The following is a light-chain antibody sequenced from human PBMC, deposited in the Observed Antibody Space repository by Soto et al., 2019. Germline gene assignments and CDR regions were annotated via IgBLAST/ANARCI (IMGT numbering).Light chain of an antibody. J-gene: IGKJ5*01. Sequence: DIQMTQSPSFLSASVGDRVTITCRASQSIGKHLNWYQQKPEKAPKFLIYGASTLQSGVPSRFSGSGSGTDFTLTVNSLQPEDFATYYCQQSYSSPTTFGQGTRLEI. CDR2: GAS. CDR1: QSIGKH. V-gene: IGKV1-39*01. CDR3: QQSYSSPTT.